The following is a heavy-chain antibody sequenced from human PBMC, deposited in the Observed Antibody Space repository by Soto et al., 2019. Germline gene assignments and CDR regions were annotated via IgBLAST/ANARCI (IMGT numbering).Heavy chain of an antibody. V-gene: IGHV3-15*01. CDR2: IKSKTDGGTT. CDR3: TTDWRYCSGGSCPDY. D-gene: IGHD2-15*01. J-gene: IGHJ4*02. Sequence: GGSLRLSCAASGFTFSNAWMSWVRQAPGKGLEWVGRIKSKTDGGTTDYAAPVKGRFTISRDDSKNTLYLQMNSLKTEDTAVYYCTTDWRYCSGGSCPDYWGQGTLVTVSS. CDR1: GFTFSNAW.